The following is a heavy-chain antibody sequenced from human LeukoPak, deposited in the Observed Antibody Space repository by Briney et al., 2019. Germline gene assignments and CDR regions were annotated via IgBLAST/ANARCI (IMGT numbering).Heavy chain of an antibody. CDR1: GFTFRSSA. CDR3: AKSGYNRFDY. J-gene: IGHJ4*02. V-gene: IGHV3-23*01. Sequence: GGSLRLSCAASGFTFRSSAMSWVRQAPGKGLEWVSTISGSGSGGSTYYADSVKGRFTISRDNSKNTLYLQMNSLRAEDTSVYYCAKSGYNRFDYWVQGTLVTVSS. D-gene: IGHD5-24*01. CDR2: ISGSGSGGST.